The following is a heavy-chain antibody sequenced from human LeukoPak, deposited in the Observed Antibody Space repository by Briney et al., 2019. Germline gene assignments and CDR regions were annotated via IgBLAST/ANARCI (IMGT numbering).Heavy chain of an antibody. CDR3: ARDFEEYYDSSGNYYGSPIFDY. D-gene: IGHD3-22*01. CDR2: ISWNSGSI. CDR1: GFTFDDYA. V-gene: IGHV3-9*01. J-gene: IGHJ4*02. Sequence: GRSLRLSCAASGFTFDDYAMHWVRQAPGKGLEWVSGISWNSGSIGYVDSVKGRFTISRDNAKNSLYLQMNNLRAEDTAVYYCARDFEEYYDSSGNYYGSPIFDYWGQGTLVTVSS.